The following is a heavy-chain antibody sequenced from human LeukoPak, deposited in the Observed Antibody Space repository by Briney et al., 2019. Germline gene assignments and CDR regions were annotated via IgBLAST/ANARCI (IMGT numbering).Heavy chain of an antibody. CDR2: IIPIFGTA. CDR1: GGTFSSYA. D-gene: IGHD3-10*01. V-gene: IGHV1-69*05. J-gene: IGHJ4*02. Sequence: SVKVSCKASGGTFSSYAISWVRQAPGQGLEWMGRIIPIFGTANYAQKFQGRVTITTDESTSTAYMELSSLRSEDTAVYYCARDFMVRGVLDDYWGQGTLVTVSS. CDR3: ARDFMVRGVLDDY.